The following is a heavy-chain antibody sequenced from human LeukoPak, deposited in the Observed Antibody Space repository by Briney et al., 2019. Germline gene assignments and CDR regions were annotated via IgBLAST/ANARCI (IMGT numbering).Heavy chain of an antibody. J-gene: IGHJ3*02. CDR3: ARTYPNVLRFLEWLSHLGAFDI. Sequence: GASVKVSCKASGYTFTSYAMNWVRQAPGQGLEWMGWINTNTGNPTYAQGFTGRFVFSLDTSVSTAYLQISSLKAEDTAVYYCARTYPNVLRFLEWLSHLGAFDIWGQGTMVTVSS. CDR1: GYTFTSYA. CDR2: INTNTGNP. D-gene: IGHD3-3*01. V-gene: IGHV7-4-1*02.